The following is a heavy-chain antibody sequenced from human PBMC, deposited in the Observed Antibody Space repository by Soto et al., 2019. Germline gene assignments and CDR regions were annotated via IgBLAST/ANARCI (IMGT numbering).Heavy chain of an antibody. J-gene: IGHJ4*02. V-gene: IGHV1-69*13. CDR3: ARVLAAAGNGLFDY. CDR2: ITAIFGAA. Sequence: ASVKVSCKASGGTLSDSGITWVRQAPGQGLEWMGGITAIFGAAIYAPRFQGRVTITADESATTAYMELNSLRTEDSAIYYCARVLAAAGNGLFDYWGQGTLVTVSS. CDR1: GGTLSDSG. D-gene: IGHD6-13*01.